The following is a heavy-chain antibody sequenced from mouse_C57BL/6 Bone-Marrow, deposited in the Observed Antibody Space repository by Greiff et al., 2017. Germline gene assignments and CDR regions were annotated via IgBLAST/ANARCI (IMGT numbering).Heavy chain of an antibody. CDR1: GFSLTSYA. CDR2: IWTGGGT. J-gene: IGHJ3*01. V-gene: IGHV2-9-1*01. CDR3: ARGKSLPY. Sequence: VKLVESGPGLVAPSQSLSITCTVSGFSLTSYAISWVRQPPGKGLEWLGVIWTGGGTHYNSALKSRLSISKDNSKSQVFLKMNSLQTDDTARYYCARGKSLPYWGQGTLVTVSA.